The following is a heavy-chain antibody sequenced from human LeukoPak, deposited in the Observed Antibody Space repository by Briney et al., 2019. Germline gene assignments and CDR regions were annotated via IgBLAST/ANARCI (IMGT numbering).Heavy chain of an antibody. Sequence: SETLSLTCTVSGSSISSSTYYWGWIRQPPGKGLEWIGSIYYSGYTYYSPSLKGRVTISVDTSKNQFSLKLSSVTAADTAVYYCAVGVWGSGRMKPPESNWFDPWGQGTLVTVSS. CDR1: GSSISSSTYY. CDR2: IYYSGYT. V-gene: IGHV4-39*07. J-gene: IGHJ5*02. D-gene: IGHD3-10*01. CDR3: AVGVWGSGRMKPPESNWFDP.